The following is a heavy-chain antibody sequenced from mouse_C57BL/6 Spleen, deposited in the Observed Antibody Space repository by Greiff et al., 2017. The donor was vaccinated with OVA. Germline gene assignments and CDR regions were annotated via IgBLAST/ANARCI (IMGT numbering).Heavy chain of an antibody. Sequence: VKLMESGTELVKPGASVKLSCKASGYTFTSYWMHWVKQRPGQGLEWIGNINPSNGGTNYNEKFKSKATLTVDKSSSTAYMQLSSLTSEDSAVYYCARDYYGNSYAMDYWGQGTSVTVSS. CDR1: GYTFTSYW. CDR3: ARDYYGNSYAMDY. J-gene: IGHJ4*01. CDR2: INPSNGGT. D-gene: IGHD2-1*01. V-gene: IGHV1-53*01.